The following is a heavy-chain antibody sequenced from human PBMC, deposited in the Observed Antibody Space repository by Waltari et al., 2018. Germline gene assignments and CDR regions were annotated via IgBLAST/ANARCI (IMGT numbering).Heavy chain of an antibody. CDR2: IYHSGST. CDR3: AREGDIVVVVAAHNWFDP. J-gene: IGHJ5*02. D-gene: IGHD2-15*01. Sequence: QVQLQESGPGLVKPSETLSLTCAVSGYSISSGYYWGWIRPPPGKGLEWIGSIYHSGSTYYNPSLKSRVTISVDTSKNQFSLKLSSVTAADTAVYYCAREGDIVVVVAAHNWFDPWGQGTLVTVSS. CDR1: GYSISSGYY. V-gene: IGHV4-38-2*02.